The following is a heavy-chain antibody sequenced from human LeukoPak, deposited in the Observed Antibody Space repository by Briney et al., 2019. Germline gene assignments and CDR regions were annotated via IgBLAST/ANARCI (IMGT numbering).Heavy chain of an antibody. Sequence: ASVKVSCKASGGTFSSYAISWVRQAPGQGLEWMGGIIPIFGTANYAQKFQGRVTITADESTSTAYMELSSLRSEDTAVYYCARLLLGYCSSTSCSDWGQGTLVTVSS. D-gene: IGHD2-2*01. CDR2: IIPIFGTA. CDR1: GGTFSSYA. J-gene: IGHJ4*02. CDR3: ARLLLGYCSSTSCSD. V-gene: IGHV1-69*13.